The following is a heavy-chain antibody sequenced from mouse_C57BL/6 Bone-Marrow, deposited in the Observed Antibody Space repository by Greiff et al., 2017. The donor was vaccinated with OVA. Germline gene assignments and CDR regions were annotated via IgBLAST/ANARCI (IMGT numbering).Heavy chain of an antibody. CDR2: IYPGDGDT. Sequence: VQLQQSGPELVKPGASVKISCKASGYAFSSSWMNWVKQRPGKGLEWIGRIYPGDGDTNYNGKFKGKATLTADKSSSTAYMQLSSLTSEDSAVYFCATGTKGAFDYGGQGTTLTVSS. J-gene: IGHJ2*01. D-gene: IGHD4-1*01. V-gene: IGHV1-82*01. CDR1: GYAFSSSW. CDR3: ATGTKGAFDY.